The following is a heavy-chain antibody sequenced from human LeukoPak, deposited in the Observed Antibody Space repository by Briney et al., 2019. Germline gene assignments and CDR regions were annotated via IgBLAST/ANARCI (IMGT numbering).Heavy chain of an antibody. CDR3: ARRIAARLGYFDY. CDR2: IYYSGST. D-gene: IGHD6-6*01. CDR1: SGSISSYY. Sequence: PSETLSLTCTVSSGSISSYYWSWIRQPPGKGLEWIGYIYYSGSTKYNPSLKSRVTISVDTSKNQFSLKLSSVTAADTAVYYCARRIAARLGYFDYWGQGTLATVSS. V-gene: IGHV4-59*01. J-gene: IGHJ4*02.